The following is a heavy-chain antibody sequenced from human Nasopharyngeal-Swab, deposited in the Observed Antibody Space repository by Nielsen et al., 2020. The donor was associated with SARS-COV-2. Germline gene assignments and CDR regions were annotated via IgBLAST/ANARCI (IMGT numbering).Heavy chain of an antibody. Sequence: SQTLSLTCAVYGESFSGYYWSWIRQPPGKGLEWIGEINHSGSTNYNPSLKSRVTISVDTSKNQFSLKLSSVTAADTAVYYCARNHYYGSGSYYPLYYYYYGVDVWGQGTTVTVSS. V-gene: IGHV4-34*01. J-gene: IGHJ6*02. CDR1: GESFSGYY. D-gene: IGHD3-10*01. CDR2: INHSGST. CDR3: ARNHYYGSGSYYPLYYYYYGVDV.